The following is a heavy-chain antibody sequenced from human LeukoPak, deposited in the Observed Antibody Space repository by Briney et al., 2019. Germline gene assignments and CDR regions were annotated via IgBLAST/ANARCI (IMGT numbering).Heavy chain of an antibody. CDR3: ARGGSDTAMAHDY. Sequence: GGSLRLSCAASGFTFSNHWMHWVRQAPGKGLMWVSRTNRGGSRTDYADSVKGRFTISRDDAKNTLYLQLNSLRAEDTAVYFCARGGSDTAMAHDYWGQGTLVTVSS. D-gene: IGHD5-18*01. CDR1: GFTFSNHW. V-gene: IGHV3-74*01. CDR2: TNRGGSRT. J-gene: IGHJ4*02.